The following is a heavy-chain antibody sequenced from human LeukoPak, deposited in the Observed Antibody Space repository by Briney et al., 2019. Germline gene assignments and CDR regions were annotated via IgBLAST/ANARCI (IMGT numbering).Heavy chain of an antibody. CDR2: ISSSSSYI. V-gene: IGHV3-21*01. D-gene: IGHD2-15*01. Sequence: GGSLRLSCAASGFTFSSYSMNWVRQAPGKGLEWVSSISSSSSYIYYADSVKGRFTISRDNAKNSLYLQMNSLRAEDTAVYYCARDCGGGSCYGPYDAFDIWGQGTMVTVSS. J-gene: IGHJ3*02. CDR3: ARDCGGGSCYGPYDAFDI. CDR1: GFTFSSYS.